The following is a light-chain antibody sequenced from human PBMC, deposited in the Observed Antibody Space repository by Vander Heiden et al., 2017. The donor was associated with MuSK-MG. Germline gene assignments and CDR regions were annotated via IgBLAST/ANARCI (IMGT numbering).Light chain of an antibody. J-gene: IGKJ1*01. V-gene: IGKV3-20*01. Sequence: EIVLTQSPETLSLSPGERATLSCRASQSVSSRYLAWYQQRPGQAPRLLIYGAASRATGTPDRFSGSGSGTDFTLTISRLEPEDFAVYYCQQYSNSPPWTFGQGTKVEIK. CDR2: GAA. CDR1: QSVSSRY. CDR3: QQYSNSPPWT.